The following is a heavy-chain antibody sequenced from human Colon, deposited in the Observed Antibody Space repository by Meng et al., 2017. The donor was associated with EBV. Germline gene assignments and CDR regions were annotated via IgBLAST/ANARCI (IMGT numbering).Heavy chain of an antibody. CDR1: GGSISSVYW. Sequence: VQRQGAGPGLVKPSETLALTCAGSGGSISSVYWWTWVRQSPGKGLEWIGEIYHSGSTNYNPSLKSRVTISVDKSKNQFSLKLTSVTAADTAVYYCARGGYYSFDYWGQRTLVTVSS. V-gene: IGHV4-4*02. J-gene: IGHJ4*02. CDR2: IYHSGST. CDR3: ARGGYYSFDY. D-gene: IGHD5-18*01.